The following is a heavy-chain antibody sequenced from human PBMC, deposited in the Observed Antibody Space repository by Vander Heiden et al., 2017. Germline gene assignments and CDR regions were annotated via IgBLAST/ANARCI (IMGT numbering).Heavy chain of an antibody. Sequence: VQLVASGGGLIQPGGSLRLSCAASGFTVSSNYRSWVRQAPGKGLEWVSVIYSGGSTYYADSVKGRFTISRDNSKNTLYLQMNSLRAEDTAVYYCARWRPYFDYGMDVWGQGTTVTVSS. D-gene: IGHD3-10*01. V-gene: IGHV3-53*01. J-gene: IGHJ6*02. CDR2: IYSGGST. CDR1: GFTVSSNY. CDR3: ARWRPYFDYGMDV.